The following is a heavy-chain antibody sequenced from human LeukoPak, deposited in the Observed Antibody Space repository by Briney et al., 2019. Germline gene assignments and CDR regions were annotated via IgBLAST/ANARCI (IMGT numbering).Heavy chain of an antibody. J-gene: IGHJ4*02. CDR1: GFTFSSYS. V-gene: IGHV3-21*01. CDR3: ARDQTYNWNYGLDY. Sequence: GSLRLSCAASGFTFSSYSMNWVRQAPGKGLEWVSSISSSSSYIYYADSVKGRFTISRDNPKNSLYLQMNSLRGEDTAVYYCARDQTYNWNYGLDYWGQGTLVTVSS. CDR2: ISSSSSYI. D-gene: IGHD1-7*01.